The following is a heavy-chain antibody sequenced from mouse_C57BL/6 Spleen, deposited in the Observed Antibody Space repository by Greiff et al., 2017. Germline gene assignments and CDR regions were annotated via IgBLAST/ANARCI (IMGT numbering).Heavy chain of an antibody. CDR2: IDPSDSET. V-gene: IGHV1-52*01. J-gene: IGHJ3*01. CDR1: GYTFTSYW. Sequence: VQLQQPGAELVRPGSSVKLSCKASGYTFTSYWMHWVQQRPIQGLEWIGNIDPSDSETHYNQKFKDKATLTVDKSSSTAYMQLSSLTSEDSAVYYCARLGDYDGFAYWGQGTLVTVSA. D-gene: IGHD2-4*01. CDR3: ARLGDYDGFAY.